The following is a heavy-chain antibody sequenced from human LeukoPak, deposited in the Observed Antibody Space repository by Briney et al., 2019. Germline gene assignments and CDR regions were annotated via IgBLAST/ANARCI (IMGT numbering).Heavy chain of an antibody. CDR3: ASRHSGWYTT. V-gene: IGHV1-8*01. D-gene: IGHD6-19*01. Sequence: SVKVSCKSRVYTFTSYDSNWLRQASGQGVYWMGWMNPNSGNTGYAQKFQGRVTMTRNTSISTAYMELSSLRSEDTAVYYCASRHSGWYTTWGQGTLVTVSS. CDR1: VYTFTSYD. CDR2: MNPNSGNT. J-gene: IGHJ5*02.